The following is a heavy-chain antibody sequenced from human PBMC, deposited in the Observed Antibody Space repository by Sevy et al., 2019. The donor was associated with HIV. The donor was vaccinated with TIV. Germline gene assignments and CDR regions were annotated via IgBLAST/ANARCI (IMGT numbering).Heavy chain of an antibody. V-gene: IGHV1-69*13. D-gene: IGHD5-12*01. J-gene: IGHJ4*02. CDR2: IIPIFGTA. CDR3: ARARRGMATISPHFDY. CDR1: GGTFSSYA. Sequence: ASVKVSCKASGGTFSSYAISWVRQAPGQGLEWMGGIIPIFGTANYAQTFQGRVTITADESTSTAYMELSSLRSEDTAVYYCARARRGMATISPHFDYCGQGTLVTVSS.